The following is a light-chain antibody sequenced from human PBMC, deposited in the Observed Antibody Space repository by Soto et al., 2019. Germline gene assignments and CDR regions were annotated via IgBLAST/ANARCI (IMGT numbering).Light chain of an antibody. CDR2: DVS. CDR3: SSYTSSTTLYV. Sequence: QSALTQPASVSGSPGQSITISCTGTSSDVGGYNYVSWYQQHPGKVPKLMIYDVSNRPSGVSNRFSGSKSGNTASLTISGPKAKNEADYYCSSYTSSTTLYVFGTGTK. J-gene: IGLJ1*01. CDR1: SSDVGGYNY. V-gene: IGLV2-14*01.